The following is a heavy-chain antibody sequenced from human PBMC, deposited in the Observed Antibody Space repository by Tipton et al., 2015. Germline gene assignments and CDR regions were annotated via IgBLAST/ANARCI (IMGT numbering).Heavy chain of an antibody. V-gene: IGHV4-38-2*01. D-gene: IGHD6-13*01. Sequence: TLSLTCDVSGYSISSGYYWGWIRQPPGKGLEWIGSVYFSGTTYYNPSLKSRVTISVDTSKNQFSLKLSSVTAADTAVYYCARRFSHSSSWTFDYWGQGTLVTVSS. CDR3: ARRFSHSSSWTFDY. CDR2: VYFSGTT. J-gene: IGHJ4*02. CDR1: GYSISSGYY.